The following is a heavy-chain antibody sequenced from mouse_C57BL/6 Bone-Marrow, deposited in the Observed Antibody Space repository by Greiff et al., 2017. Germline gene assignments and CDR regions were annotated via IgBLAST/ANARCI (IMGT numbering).Heavy chain of an antibody. V-gene: IGHV1-50*01. D-gene: IGHD1-1*01. Sequence: QVQLQQPGAELVKPGASVKLSCKASGYTFTSYWMQWVKQRPGQGLEWIGEIDPSDSYSNYNPQFKRKATLTVATSSRTAYLQICSLTSEDSAVSYSARIPFYYYGSNYDAMDDWGQGTSVTVSS. CDR1: GYTFTSYW. J-gene: IGHJ4*01. CDR3: ARIPFYYYGSNYDAMDD. CDR2: IDPSDSYS.